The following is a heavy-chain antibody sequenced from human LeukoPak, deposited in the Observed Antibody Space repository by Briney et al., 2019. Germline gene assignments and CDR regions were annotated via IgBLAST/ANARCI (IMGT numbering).Heavy chain of an antibody. D-gene: IGHD3-22*01. CDR3: ARGDYYDSSGYYYADY. V-gene: IGHV4-34*01. CDR1: GGSFSGYY. Sequence: PSETLSLTCAVYGGSFSGYYWSWIRQPPGKGLEWIGEINHSGSTNYNPSLKSRVTISVDTSKNQFSLKLSSVTAADTDVYYCARGDYYDSSGYYYADYWGQGTLVTVSS. CDR2: INHSGST. J-gene: IGHJ4*02.